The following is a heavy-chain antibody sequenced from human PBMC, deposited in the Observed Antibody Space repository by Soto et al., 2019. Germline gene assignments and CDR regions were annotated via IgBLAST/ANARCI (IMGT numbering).Heavy chain of an antibody. J-gene: IGHJ6*02. V-gene: IGHV4-59*01. CDR2: IYDTGISGYTPST. CDR3: ARGEDAFFYYGLDV. CDR1: GGSIPSSY. Sequence: EPLSLACTLSGGSIPSSYWSWIRRPPGGGLEWIAYIYDTGISGYTPSTSYNPSLKSRGTMSVDTSKSQFSLKLTSVTAADTAVYYCARGEDAFFYYGLDVWGQGITVTVSS.